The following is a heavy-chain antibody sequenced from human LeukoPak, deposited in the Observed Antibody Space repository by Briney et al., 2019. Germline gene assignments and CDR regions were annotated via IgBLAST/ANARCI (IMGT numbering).Heavy chain of an antibody. J-gene: IGHJ4*02. V-gene: IGHV1-18*01. CDR1: GYSFTTYG. CDR3: AREVDYYDSSGYYGY. Sequence: ASVKVSCKASGYSFTTYGFTWVRQAPGQGLEWMGWISVYNGHTDYAQKFQGRLTMTTDTSTSTAYMEVRSLRSDDTAVYYCAREVDYYDSSGYYGYWGRGTLVTVSS. CDR2: ISVYNGHT. D-gene: IGHD3-22*01.